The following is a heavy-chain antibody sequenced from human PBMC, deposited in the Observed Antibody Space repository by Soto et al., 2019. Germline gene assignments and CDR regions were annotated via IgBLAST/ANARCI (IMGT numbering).Heavy chain of an antibody. CDR2: ISAYNGNT. CDR1: GYTFTRYG. D-gene: IGHD6-13*01. Sequence: ASVKVSCKASGYTFTRYGISWVRQAPGQGPEWMGWISAYNGNTNYAQKLQGRVTMTTDTSTSTAYMGLRSLRSDDTAVYYCARGLGIAAAGLLGDWGQGTLVTVSS. J-gene: IGHJ4*02. V-gene: IGHV1-18*01. CDR3: ARGLGIAAAGLLGD.